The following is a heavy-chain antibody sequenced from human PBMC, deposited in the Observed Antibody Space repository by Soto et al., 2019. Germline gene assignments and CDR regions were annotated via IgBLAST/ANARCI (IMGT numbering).Heavy chain of an antibody. CDR1: GGSFSGYY. CDR3: ARGDSSSWSSYFDY. CDR2: INHSGST. D-gene: IGHD6-13*01. Sequence: PSETLSLTCAVYGGSFSGYYWSWIREPPGKGLEWIGEINHSGSTNYNPSLKSRVTISVDTSKNQFSLKLSSVTAADTTVYYCARGDSSSWSSYFDYWGQGTLVTVSS. J-gene: IGHJ4*02. V-gene: IGHV4-34*01.